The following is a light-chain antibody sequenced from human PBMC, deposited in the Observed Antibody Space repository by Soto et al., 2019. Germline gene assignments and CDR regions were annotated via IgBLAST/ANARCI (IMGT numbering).Light chain of an antibody. Sequence: EIVMTQSPATLSVSPGERVTFSCRASQSVSTRLAWYQHKPGQAPRLLIYDASNRATGIPARFSGSGSGTDFTLTISSLEPEDFAVYYCQQRSNWPPTFGGGTKVDIK. J-gene: IGKJ4*01. CDR1: QSVSTR. CDR2: DAS. CDR3: QQRSNWPPT. V-gene: IGKV3-11*01.